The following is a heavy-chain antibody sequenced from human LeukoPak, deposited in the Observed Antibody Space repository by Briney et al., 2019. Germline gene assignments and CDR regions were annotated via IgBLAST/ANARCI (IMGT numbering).Heavy chain of an antibody. J-gene: IGHJ4*02. CDR1: GFTFSSYA. CDR3: AKGDGGNSRPDY. CDR2: ISTNGDGT. D-gene: IGHD4-23*01. V-gene: IGHV3-64D*06. Sequence: GGSLRLSCSASGFTFSSYAMHWVRQAPGKGLEYVSAISTNGDGTYYADSVKGRFTISRDNSKNTLFLQMSSLRPEDTAVYYCAKGDGGNSRPDYWGQGTLVTVSS.